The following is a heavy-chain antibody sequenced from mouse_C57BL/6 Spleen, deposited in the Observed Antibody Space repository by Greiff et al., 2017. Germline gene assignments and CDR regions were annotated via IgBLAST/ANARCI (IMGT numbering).Heavy chain of an antibody. Sequence: QVQLQQPGTELVKPGASVKLSCTASGYTFTSYCMHWVKQSPGQGLEWIGNIHPSNGGTNYNEKFKSKATLTVDKSSSTAYLQLSSLTSDDAAVYYCARGSLWSRYAMDYWGQGTTLTVSS. J-gene: IGHJ4*01. D-gene: IGHD6-1*01. CDR1: GYTFTSYC. CDR3: ARGSLWSRYAMDY. V-gene: IGHV1-53*01. CDR2: IHPSNGGT.